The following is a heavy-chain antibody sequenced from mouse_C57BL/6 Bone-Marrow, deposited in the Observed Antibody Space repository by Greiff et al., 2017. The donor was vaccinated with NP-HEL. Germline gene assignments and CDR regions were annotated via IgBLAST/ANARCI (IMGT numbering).Heavy chain of an antibody. CDR1: GYTFTSYW. D-gene: IGHD1-1*01. CDR3: ARPYGSSPVRFAY. V-gene: IGHV1-53*01. Sequence: VQLQQPGTELVKPGASVKLSCKASGYTFTSYWMHWVKQRPGQGLEWIGNINPSNGGTNYNEKFKSKATLTVDQSSSTAYMQLSSLTSEDSAVYYCARPYGSSPVRFAYWGQGTLVTVSA. CDR2: INPSNGGT. J-gene: IGHJ3*01.